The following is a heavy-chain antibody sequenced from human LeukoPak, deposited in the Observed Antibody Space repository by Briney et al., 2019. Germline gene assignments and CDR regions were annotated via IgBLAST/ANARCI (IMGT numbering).Heavy chain of an antibody. V-gene: IGHV4-59*01. J-gene: IGHJ4*02. CDR1: GGSISSYY. D-gene: IGHD5-18*01. Sequence: SETLSLTCTASGGSISSYYWNWIRQPPGKGLEWIGYIYYSGSTNYNPSLKSRVTISVDTSKNQFSLKLSSVTAADTAVYYCARRVGYSYGGIDYWGQGTLVTVSS. CDR2: IYYSGST. CDR3: ARRVGYSYGGIDY.